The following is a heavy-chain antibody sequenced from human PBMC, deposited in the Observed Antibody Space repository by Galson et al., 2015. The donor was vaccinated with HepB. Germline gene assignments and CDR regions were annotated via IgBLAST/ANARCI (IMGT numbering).Heavy chain of an antibody. CDR1: GFTFSSYA. Sequence: SLRLSCAASGFTFSSYAMSWVRQAPGKGLEWLSAISPSGGSTYYANSVKGRFTISRDNSKNTLHLQMNSLRAEDTAVYYCAKDWGGLTVDAFDIWGPGTMVTVSS. J-gene: IGHJ3*02. V-gene: IGHV3-23*01. CDR3: AKDWGGLTVDAFDI. D-gene: IGHD3-16*02. CDR2: ISPSGGST.